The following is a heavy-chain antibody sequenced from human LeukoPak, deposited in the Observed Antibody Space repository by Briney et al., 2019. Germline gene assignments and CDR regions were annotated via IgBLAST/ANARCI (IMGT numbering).Heavy chain of an antibody. V-gene: IGHV3-7*01. CDR3: ARPNHKDHCTSDGCYRHFDY. CDR2: IKRDGSEK. D-gene: IGHD2-8*01. J-gene: IGHJ4*02. Sequence: GGSLRLSCAASGFTFSDYWMTWVRQAPGKGLEWVANIKRDGSEKYYVDSVKGRLTISRDNAKNSLYLQMNSLRAEDTAVYYCARPNHKDHCTSDGCYRHFDYWSQETLVTVSS. CDR1: GFTFSDYW.